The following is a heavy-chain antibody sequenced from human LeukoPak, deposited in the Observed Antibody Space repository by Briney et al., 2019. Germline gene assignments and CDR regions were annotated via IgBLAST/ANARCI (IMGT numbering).Heavy chain of an antibody. D-gene: IGHD2-15*01. CDR1: GGSISSYY. CDR2: IYYSGST. V-gene: IGHV4-59*01. J-gene: IGHJ4*02. CDR3: ARDLASESGFDY. Sequence: SETLSLTCTVSGGSISSYYWSWIRQPPGKGLEWIGYIYYSGSTNYNPSLKSRVTISVDTSKNQFSLKLSSVTAADTAVYYCARDLASESGFDYCGQGTLVTVSS.